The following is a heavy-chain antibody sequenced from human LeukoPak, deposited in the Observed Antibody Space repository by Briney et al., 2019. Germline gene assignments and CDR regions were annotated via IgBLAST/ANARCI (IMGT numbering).Heavy chain of an antibody. V-gene: IGHV3-30-3*01. CDR3: ARDPPGYSSGWYYFDY. Sequence: GGSLRLSCAASGFTFSSYAMHWVRQAPGKGLEWVVVISYDGSNKYYADSVKGRFTISRDNSKNTLYLQMSSLRAEDTAVYYCARDPPGYSSGWYYFDYWGQGTLVTVSS. CDR2: ISYDGSNK. D-gene: IGHD6-19*01. J-gene: IGHJ4*02. CDR1: GFTFSSYA.